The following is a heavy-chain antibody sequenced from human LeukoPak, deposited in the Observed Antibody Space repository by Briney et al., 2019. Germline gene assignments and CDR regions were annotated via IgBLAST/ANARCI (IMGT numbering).Heavy chain of an antibody. CDR3: ARAATLFGVVIVPEWFDP. J-gene: IGHJ5*02. D-gene: IGHD3-3*01. CDR1: GYILTNYY. V-gene: IGHV1-2*02. Sequence: GASVKVSCKASGYILTNYYMHWVRQAPGQGLEWMGWINPNSGITNYTQRFQGRVTMTKDTSISTVYMEMSSLRSDDTAVYFCARAATLFGVVIVPEWFDPWGQGTLVTVSS. CDR2: INPNSGIT.